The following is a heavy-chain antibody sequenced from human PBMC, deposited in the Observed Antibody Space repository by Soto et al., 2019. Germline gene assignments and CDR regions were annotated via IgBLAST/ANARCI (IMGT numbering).Heavy chain of an antibody. CDR1: GGTFSRYA. CDR2: IIPIFGTP. Sequence: QVQLVKSGAGMKKPGSSVKVSCKASGGTFSRYAISWVRQAPGQGLEWMGGIIPIFGTPKYAQKFQGRVTITADESTSTTYMELCSLRPEDTAIYYCASAAAGYWYFDLWGRGTLVTVSS. V-gene: IGHV1-69*01. CDR3: ASAAAGYWYFDL. J-gene: IGHJ2*01. D-gene: IGHD6-13*01.